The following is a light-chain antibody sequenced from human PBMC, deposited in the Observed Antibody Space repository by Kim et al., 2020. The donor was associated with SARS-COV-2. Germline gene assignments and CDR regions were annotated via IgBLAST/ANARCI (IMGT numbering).Light chain of an antibody. CDR2: TAS. Sequence: DIQMTQSPSSLSASVGDRVTITCRASQSISSYLSWYQHKPGKAPKLLIYTASSLQSGVPSRFSGSESGTYFTLTINSLQPEDLATYYCLQTYSVPYIFGQGTKLEI. CDR1: QSISSY. V-gene: IGKV1-39*01. J-gene: IGKJ2*01. CDR3: LQTYSVPYI.